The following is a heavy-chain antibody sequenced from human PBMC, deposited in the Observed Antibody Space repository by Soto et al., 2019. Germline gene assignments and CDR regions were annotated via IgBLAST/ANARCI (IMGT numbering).Heavy chain of an antibody. CDR3: ARGWRFDP. CDR2: INHSGTT. CDR1: GGSFSGYQ. Sequence: SETLSLTCGVCGGSFSGYQWNWIRQSPGQGLEWIGEINHSGTTKYNPSLESRINLSVDTSKKQFSLKMFSVTAADTAIYYCARGWRFDPWGQGTQVTVSS. J-gene: IGHJ5*02. D-gene: IGHD1-1*01. V-gene: IGHV4-34*01.